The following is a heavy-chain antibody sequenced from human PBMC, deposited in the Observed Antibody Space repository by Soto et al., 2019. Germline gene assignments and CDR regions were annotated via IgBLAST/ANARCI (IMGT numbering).Heavy chain of an antibody. V-gene: IGHV3-23*01. CDR1: GFSFSSYA. Sequence: GGSLRLSCAASGFSFSSYAMSWVRQAPGQGLEWVSVISANGGSTYSTDSVKGRFTISRDNAKNTMYLQMNSLRVEDTAVYYCAKGGIGVQLWANFDSWGQGTMVTVSS. CDR3: AKGGIGVQLWANFDS. D-gene: IGHD2-2*01. J-gene: IGHJ4*02. CDR2: ISANGGST.